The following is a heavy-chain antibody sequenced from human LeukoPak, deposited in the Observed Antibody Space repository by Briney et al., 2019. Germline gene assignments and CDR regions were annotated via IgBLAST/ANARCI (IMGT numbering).Heavy chain of an antibody. CDR3: ARSGSYRLDY. Sequence: GGSLRLSCAASGFTFSSYNMNWVRQAPGKGLEWVSYISSSSSTIYYADSVKGRFTISRDNAKNPLYLQMNSLRAEDTAVYYCARSGSYRLDYWGQGTLVTVSS. CDR2: ISSSSSTI. V-gene: IGHV3-48*01. D-gene: IGHD1-26*01. J-gene: IGHJ4*02. CDR1: GFTFSSYN.